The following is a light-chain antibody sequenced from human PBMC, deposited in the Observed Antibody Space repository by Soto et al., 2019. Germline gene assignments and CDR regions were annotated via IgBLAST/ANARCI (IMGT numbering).Light chain of an antibody. J-gene: IGKJ1*01. Sequence: DIVLTQSPGTLSLSPGERATLSCRASRTVSSGYLAWYQQKHGQAPRLLIYGASSRATGIPDRFSGSGSGTDFTLTISRLEPEDFAVYYCQQYSRSPPTFGHGTKVDIK. CDR1: RTVSSGY. CDR2: GAS. CDR3: QQYSRSPPT. V-gene: IGKV3-20*01.